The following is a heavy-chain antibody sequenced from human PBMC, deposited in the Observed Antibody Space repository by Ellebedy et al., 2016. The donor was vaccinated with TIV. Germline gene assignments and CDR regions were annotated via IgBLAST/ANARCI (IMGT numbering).Heavy chain of an antibody. Sequence: GGSLRLXXAASGFTFSNYWMHWVRQAPGKGLEWVSRIRPDGSTADYADSVRGRFTISRDNAKNTLFLQMNSLRAEDTAVYYCAKDIHILVDYWGQGTLVTVSS. J-gene: IGHJ4*02. V-gene: IGHV3-74*01. CDR1: GFTFSNYW. CDR2: IRPDGSTA. D-gene: IGHD2-21*01. CDR3: AKDIHILVDY.